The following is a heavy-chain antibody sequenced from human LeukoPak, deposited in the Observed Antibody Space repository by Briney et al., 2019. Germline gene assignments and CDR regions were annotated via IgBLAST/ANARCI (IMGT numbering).Heavy chain of an antibody. J-gene: IGHJ4*02. CDR1: GFTFDDCA. D-gene: IGHD5-12*01. V-gene: IGHV3-43D*03. Sequence: GGSLRLSCAASGFTFDDCAMHWVRQAPGKGLEWVSLISWDGGSTYYADSVKGRFTISRDNSKNSLYLQMNSLRAEDTALYYCAKDRIVATIRGHGGLDYWGQGTLVTVSS. CDR2: ISWDGGST. CDR3: AKDRIVATIRGHGGLDY.